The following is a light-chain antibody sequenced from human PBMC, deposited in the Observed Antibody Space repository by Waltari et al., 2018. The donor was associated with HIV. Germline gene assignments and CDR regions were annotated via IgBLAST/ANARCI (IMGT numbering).Light chain of an antibody. CDR2: DAS. J-gene: IGKJ3*01. V-gene: IGKV1-33*01. CDR1: QSVTHS. CDR3: KQYDNLLT. Sequence: DIQMTQSHSSLSASVGYRVTLTFQPSQSVTHSLYWYHLTPVKALKLLIFDASNLERGVPSRFSGSGAGTDFTSTISSLQPEDDATYFCKQYDNLLTFGPGTRVDIK.